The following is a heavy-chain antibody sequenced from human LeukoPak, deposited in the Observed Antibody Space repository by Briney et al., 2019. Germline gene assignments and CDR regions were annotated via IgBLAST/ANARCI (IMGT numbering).Heavy chain of an antibody. Sequence: PSGTLTLTCAASGCSFSGYYWSWIRQPPGKGLEWIGEINRSGSTNYNASLKSRVTISVDTSKNKFSLQLSSVTAADTAVYYCARVRGGSFVDYWGQGTLVTVSS. V-gene: IGHV4-34*01. J-gene: IGHJ4*02. CDR1: GCSFSGYY. CDR2: INRSGST. CDR3: ARVRGGSFVDY. D-gene: IGHD2-15*01.